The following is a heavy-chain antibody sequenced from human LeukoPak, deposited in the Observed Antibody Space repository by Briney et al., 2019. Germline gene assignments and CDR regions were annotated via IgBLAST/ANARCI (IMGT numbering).Heavy chain of an antibody. CDR3: ARVSDSVATITSYFRSSGWYSDY. J-gene: IGHJ4*02. V-gene: IGHV5-51*01. Sequence: GESLKISCKASGYSFTSYWIAWVRQVPGKGLEWMGIIYPGDSDTRYNPSFQGQVTISADKSTSTAYLQWGSLKASDTAMYYCARVSDSVATITSYFRSSGWYSDYWGQGTLVTVSS. CDR2: IYPGDSDT. D-gene: IGHD5-12*01. CDR1: GYSFTSYW.